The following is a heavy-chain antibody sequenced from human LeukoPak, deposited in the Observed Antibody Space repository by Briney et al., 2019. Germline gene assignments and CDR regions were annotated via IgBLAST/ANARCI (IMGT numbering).Heavy chain of an antibody. J-gene: IGHJ4*02. Sequence: GGSLRLSRAASGFTFSSYWMHWVRQPLGKGLVWVSRINPDGTTTNYADSVKGRFTISRDNAKNTLYPQMNSLTVEDTALYYCVRIATVTTPDYWGQGTLVTVSS. CDR1: GFTFSSYW. CDR3: VRIATVTTPDY. V-gene: IGHV3-74*01. CDR2: INPDGTTT. D-gene: IGHD4-17*01.